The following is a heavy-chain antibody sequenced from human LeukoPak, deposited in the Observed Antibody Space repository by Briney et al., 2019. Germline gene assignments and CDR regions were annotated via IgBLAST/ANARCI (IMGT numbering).Heavy chain of an antibody. CDR1: GFTFSSYG. Sequence: PGRSLRLSCAASGFTFSSYGMHWVRQAPGKGLEWVAVISYDGSNKCYADSVKGRFTISRDNSKNTLYLQMNSLRAEDTAVYYCAKESSARRWFGELLSRWFLSYFDYWGQGTLVTVSS. V-gene: IGHV3-30*18. CDR2: ISYDGSNK. CDR3: AKESSARRWFGELLSRWFLSYFDY. J-gene: IGHJ4*02. D-gene: IGHD3-10*01.